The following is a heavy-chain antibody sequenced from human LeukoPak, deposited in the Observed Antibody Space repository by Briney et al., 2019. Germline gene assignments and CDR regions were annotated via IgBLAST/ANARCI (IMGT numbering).Heavy chain of an antibody. D-gene: IGHD6-13*01. CDR3: ARGGSSSWYGVDC. Sequence: SETLSLTCTVSGYSLSSGYYWGWIRQPPGKGLEWIGSVDHSGGTYYNPSLRSRVTISVDTSKNQLSLKLTSVTAADTAVYYCARGGSSSWYGVDCWGQGTLVTVSS. J-gene: IGHJ4*02. CDR2: VDHSGGT. CDR1: GYSLSSGYY. V-gene: IGHV4-38-2*02.